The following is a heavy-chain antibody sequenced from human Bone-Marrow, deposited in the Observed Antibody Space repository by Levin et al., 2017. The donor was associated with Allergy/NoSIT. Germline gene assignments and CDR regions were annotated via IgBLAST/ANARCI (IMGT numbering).Heavy chain of an antibody. CDR1: GFTFSAYA. Sequence: SCAASGFTFSAYAMHWVRQAPGKGLEWVAVISSDGGYKYYADFVKGRFTISRDNSQNTLDLQMNSLRSEDTAVYYCARDSKPEYCSGGTCYTYYFDSWGQGTLVSVSS. D-gene: IGHD2-15*01. CDR3: ARDSKPEYCSGGTCYTYYFDS. J-gene: IGHJ4*02. CDR2: ISSDGGYK. V-gene: IGHV3-30*03.